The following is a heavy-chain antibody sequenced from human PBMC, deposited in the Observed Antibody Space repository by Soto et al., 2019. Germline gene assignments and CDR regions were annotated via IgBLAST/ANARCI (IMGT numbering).Heavy chain of an antibody. CDR3: AHIDPEIVTVGGHGGFDY. V-gene: IGHV2-5*02. CDR2: IYWDDDK. Sequence: QITLKESGPTLVRPPQTLTLTCTFSGFSLTSGVGVGWIRQPPGKALEWLALIYWDDDKRYSPSLKNRLTITKVISKNQVVLTMTNVGPVDTATYFCAHIDPEIVTVGGHGGFDYWGQGTLVTVSS. D-gene: IGHD5-12*01. J-gene: IGHJ4*02. CDR1: GFSLTSGVG.